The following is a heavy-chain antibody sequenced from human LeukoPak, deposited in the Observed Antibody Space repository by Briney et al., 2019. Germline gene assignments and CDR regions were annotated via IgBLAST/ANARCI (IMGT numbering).Heavy chain of an antibody. V-gene: IGHV3-23*01. Sequence: GASLRLSCAASGFTFSSYAMSWVRQAPGKGLEWVSAISGSGVSTYYADSVKGRFTISRDCSKNTLYLQMDSLRAEDTAVYYCAKDLYCSSNSCYLFDYWGQGTLVTVSS. CDR2: ISGSGVST. CDR1: GFTFSSYA. J-gene: IGHJ4*02. CDR3: AKDLYCSSNSCYLFDY. D-gene: IGHD2-2*01.